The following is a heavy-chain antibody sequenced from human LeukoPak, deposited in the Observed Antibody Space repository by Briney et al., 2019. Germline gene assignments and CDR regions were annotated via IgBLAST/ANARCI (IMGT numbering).Heavy chain of an antibody. D-gene: IGHD4-17*01. CDR1: GGSISTYY. V-gene: IGHV4-59*01. CDR2: VYYIGTT. J-gene: IGHJ4*02. Sequence: SETLSLTCTVSGGSISTYYWSWIRQPPGKGLEWIGYVYYIGTTNYNPSLKSRVTMSVDTSMNQFSLKLNSLTAADTAVYYCARAGSYRLTTTLWGQGTLVTVSS. CDR3: ARAGSYRLTTTL.